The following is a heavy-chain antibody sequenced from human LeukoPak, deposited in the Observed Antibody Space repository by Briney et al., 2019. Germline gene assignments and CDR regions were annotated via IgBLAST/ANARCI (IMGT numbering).Heavy chain of an antibody. CDR1: GGSISSYY. CDR2: IYSSGST. J-gene: IGHJ3*01. CDR3: ARDGPHDSGAFDF. V-gene: IGHV4-4*08. Sequence: SETLSLTCTVSGGSISSYYWSWIRQPPGKGLEWIGSIYSSGSTHYNPSLKSRVTLSVDTSNNRFSLSLNSVTAADTAVYYCARDGPHDSGAFDFWGQGTKVTVSS. D-gene: IGHD3-22*01.